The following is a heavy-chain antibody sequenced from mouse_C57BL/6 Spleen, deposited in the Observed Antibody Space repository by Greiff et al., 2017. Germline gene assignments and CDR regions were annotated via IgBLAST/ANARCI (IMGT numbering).Heavy chain of an antibody. Sequence: QVQLKESGPELVKPGASVKISCKASGYAFSSSWMNWVKQRPGKGLEWIGRIYPGDGDTNYNGKFKGKATLTADKSYSTAYMQLSSLTSEDSAVYFCLYSNWDYYAMDYWGQGTSVTVSS. CDR1: GYAFSSSW. CDR2: IYPGDGDT. D-gene: IGHD2-5*01. V-gene: IGHV1-82*01. CDR3: LYSNWDYYAMDY. J-gene: IGHJ4*01.